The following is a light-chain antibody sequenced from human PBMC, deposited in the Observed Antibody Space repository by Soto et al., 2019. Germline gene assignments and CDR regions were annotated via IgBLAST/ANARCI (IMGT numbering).Light chain of an antibody. Sequence: EIVLTQSPATLSLSPGERATLSCRARQSVSSYLAWYQQKPGQAPRLLIYDATNRATALPARFNGNWSGKEFPLPLSSLEPEDFSGDACQQPSAGVTFGQGTRLEIK. CDR3: QQPSAGVT. V-gene: IGKV3-11*01. CDR1: QSVSSY. CDR2: DAT. J-gene: IGKJ5*01.